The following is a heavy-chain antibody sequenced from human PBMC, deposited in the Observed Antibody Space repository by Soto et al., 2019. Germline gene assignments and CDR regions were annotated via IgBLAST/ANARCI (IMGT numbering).Heavy chain of an antibody. V-gene: IGHV4-59*01. J-gene: IGHJ6*02. D-gene: IGHD3-10*01. CDR1: GGSISSYY. CDR3: ARDIASTLYYGSRDYGMDV. Sequence: PSETLSLTRTVSGGSISSYYWSWIRQPPGKGLEWIGYIYYSGSTNYHPSLKRRVTISVDTSKNQFSLKLSSVTAADTAVYYCARDIASTLYYGSRDYGMDVWGPGTTVTVSS. CDR2: IYYSGST.